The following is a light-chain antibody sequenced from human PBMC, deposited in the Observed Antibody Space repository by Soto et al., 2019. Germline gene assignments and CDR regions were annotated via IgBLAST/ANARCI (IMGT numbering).Light chain of an antibody. Sequence: DTQMTQSPSTLSASEGDTVTVTCRASQSIDNYLNWYQQKPGKAPKLLMYAASTLHSGVPSRFSGSGSETDFTLTISSLQPEDLATYYCQQSYTTLFTFGPGTKVDIK. CDR2: AAS. CDR3: QQSYTTLFT. J-gene: IGKJ3*01. V-gene: IGKV1-39*01. CDR1: QSIDNY.